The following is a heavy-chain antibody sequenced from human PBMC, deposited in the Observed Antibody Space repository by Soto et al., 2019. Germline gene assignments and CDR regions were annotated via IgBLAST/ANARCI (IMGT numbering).Heavy chain of an antibody. D-gene: IGHD2-2*01. J-gene: IGHJ6*03. Sequence: SETLSLTCAVSSCSISSSNWWSWVRQPPGQGLEWIGEIYHSGSTNYNPSLKSRVTISVDKSKNQFSLKLSSVTAADTAVYYCARFSSAPRVVPAAMGYYYMDVWGKGTTVT. V-gene: IGHV4-4*02. CDR3: ARFSSAPRVVPAAMGYYYMDV. CDR2: IYHSGST. CDR1: SCSISSSNW.